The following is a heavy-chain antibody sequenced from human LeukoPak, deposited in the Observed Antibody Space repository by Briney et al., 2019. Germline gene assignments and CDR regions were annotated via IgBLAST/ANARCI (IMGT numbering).Heavy chain of an antibody. J-gene: IGHJ5*02. V-gene: IGHV3-23*01. D-gene: IGHD5-24*01. CDR2: ISGSGDRT. Sequence: PGGSLRLSCAASGFTFSSSAMSWVRQAPGKGLQWVSSISGSGDRTYYADSVKGRFTISRDNSKNTLYLQMNSLRAEDTAVYYCAKDLRSPWLERDGYNSWFDPWGQGTLVTVSS. CDR3: AKDLRSPWLERDGYNSWFDP. CDR1: GFTFSSSA.